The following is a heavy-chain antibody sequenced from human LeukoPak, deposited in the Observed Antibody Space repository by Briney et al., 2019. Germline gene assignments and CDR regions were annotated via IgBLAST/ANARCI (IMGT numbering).Heavy chain of an antibody. CDR1: GGSFSGYY. D-gene: IGHD2-15*01. V-gene: IGHV4-34*01. Sequence: SETLSLTCAVYGGSFSGYYWSWIRQPPGKGLEWIGEINHSGSTNYNPSLKSRVTISVDTSKNQFSLKLSSVTAADTAAYYCARVTAVAFFGPWGQGTLVTVSS. CDR3: ARVTAVAFFGP. J-gene: IGHJ5*02. CDR2: INHSGST.